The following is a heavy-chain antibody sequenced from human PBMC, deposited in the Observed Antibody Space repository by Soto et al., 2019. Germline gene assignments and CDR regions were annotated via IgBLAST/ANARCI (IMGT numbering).Heavy chain of an antibody. CDR2: ISSSSSYI. V-gene: IGHV3-21*01. Sequence: EVQLVESGGGLVKPGGSLRLSCAASGFTFSSYSMNWVRQAPGKGLEWVSSISSSSSYIYYADSVKGRFTISRDNAKNXXYXQXXSLRAEDTAVYYCATPIGLGYCSGGSCSPGSAFDIWGQGTMVTVSS. CDR3: ATPIGLGYCSGGSCSPGSAFDI. CDR1: GFTFSSYS. D-gene: IGHD2-15*01. J-gene: IGHJ3*02.